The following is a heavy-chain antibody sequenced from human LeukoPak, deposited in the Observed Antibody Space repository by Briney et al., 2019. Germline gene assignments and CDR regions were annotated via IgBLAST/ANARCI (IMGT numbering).Heavy chain of an antibody. CDR3: AKNLAKDPPTRFTMVRGVTYGMDV. V-gene: IGHV3-30*18. CDR1: GFTFSSYG. D-gene: IGHD3-10*01. J-gene: IGHJ6*02. CDR2: ISYDGSNK. Sequence: GGSLRLSCAASGFTFSSYGMHWVRQAPGKGLEWVAVISYDGSNKYYADSVKGRFTISRDNSKDTLYLQMNSLRAEDTAVYYCAKNLAKDPPTRFTMVRGVTYGMDVWGQGTTVTVSS.